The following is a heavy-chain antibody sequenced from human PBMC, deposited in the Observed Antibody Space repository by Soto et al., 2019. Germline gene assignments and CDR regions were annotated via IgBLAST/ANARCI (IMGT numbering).Heavy chain of an antibody. D-gene: IGHD2-2*02. Sequence: SETLSLTCAVSGGSISSGGYSWSWIRQPPGKGLEWIGYIYHSGSTYYNPSLKSRVTISVDRSKNQFSLKLSSVTAAGTAVYYCARGVHCSSTSCYTGNWFDPWGQGTLVTAPQ. CDR2: IYHSGST. J-gene: IGHJ5*02. CDR3: ARGVHCSSTSCYTGNWFDP. V-gene: IGHV4-30-2*01. CDR1: GGSISSGGYS.